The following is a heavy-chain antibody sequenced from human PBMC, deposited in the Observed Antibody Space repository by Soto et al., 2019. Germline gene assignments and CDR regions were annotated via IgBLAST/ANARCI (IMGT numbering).Heavy chain of an antibody. Sequence: PGGSLRLSCAASGFTFSSYAMSWVRQAPGKGLEWVADIKQDGSEKYYVDSVKGRFTISRDNAKNSLYLQMNSLRAEDTAVYYCATDYDFWSGYYTPRYYGMDVWGQGTTVTVSS. J-gene: IGHJ6*02. CDR1: GFTFSSYA. CDR2: IKQDGSEK. D-gene: IGHD3-3*01. CDR3: ATDYDFWSGYYTPRYYGMDV. V-gene: IGHV3-7*03.